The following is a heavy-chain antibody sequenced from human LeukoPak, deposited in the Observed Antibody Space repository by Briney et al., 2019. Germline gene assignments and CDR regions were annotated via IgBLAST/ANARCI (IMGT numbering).Heavy chain of an antibody. V-gene: IGHV1-69*06. Sequence: ASVKVSCNASGYTFTSYYMHWVRQAPGQGLEWMGGIIPIFGTANYAQKFQGRVTITADKSTSTAYMELSSLRSEDTAVYYCGGSSWSSAWFDPWGQGTLVTVSS. D-gene: IGHD6-13*01. J-gene: IGHJ5*02. CDR2: IIPIFGTA. CDR1: GYTFTSYY. CDR3: GGSSWSSAWFDP.